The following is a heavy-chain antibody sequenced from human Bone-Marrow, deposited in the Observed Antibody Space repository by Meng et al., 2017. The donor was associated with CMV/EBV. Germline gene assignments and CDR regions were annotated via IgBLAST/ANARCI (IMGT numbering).Heavy chain of an antibody. CDR3: ARLSGYGWTHFDY. V-gene: IGHV1-69*05. J-gene: IGHJ4*02. D-gene: IGHD5-18*01. CDR1: GDSFTSYA. CDR2: VIPILDTA. Sequence: CKASGDSFTSYAISWVRQAPGQGLEWMGGVIPILDTADYAQKFQGRVTITTNESTSTAYMELNSLRSEDTAIYYCARLSGYGWTHFDYWAQGTLVTVSS.